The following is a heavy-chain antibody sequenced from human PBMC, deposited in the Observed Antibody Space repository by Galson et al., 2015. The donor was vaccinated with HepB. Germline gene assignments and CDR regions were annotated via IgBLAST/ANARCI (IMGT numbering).Heavy chain of an antibody. Sequence: SVKVSCKASGYTFTGYYMHWVRQAPGQGLEWMGRINPNSGGTNYAQKFQGRVTMTRDTSISTAYMELSRLRSDDTAVYYCARGGGLYGGWFDPWGQGTLVTVSS. J-gene: IGHJ5*02. V-gene: IGHV1-2*06. CDR2: INPNSGGT. CDR1: GYTFTGYY. D-gene: IGHD4-23*01. CDR3: ARGGGLYGGWFDP.